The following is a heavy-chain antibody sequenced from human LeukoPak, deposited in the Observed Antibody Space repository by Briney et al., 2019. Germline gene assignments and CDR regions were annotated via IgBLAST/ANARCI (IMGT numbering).Heavy chain of an antibody. Sequence: AGSLRLSCAASGFIFSTYAMSWVRQAPGKELEWVSGINSDGSTTSYADSVKGRFTISRDNAKNTLHLQMNSLRAEDTAFYHCARIPIGFGKLGNYWGQGTLVTVSS. CDR3: ARIPIGFGKLGNY. J-gene: IGHJ4*02. CDR2: INSDGSTT. D-gene: IGHD3-10*01. V-gene: IGHV3-74*01. CDR1: GFIFSTYA.